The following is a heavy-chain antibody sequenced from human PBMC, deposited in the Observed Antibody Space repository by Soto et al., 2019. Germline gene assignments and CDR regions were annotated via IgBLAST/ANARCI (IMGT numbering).Heavy chain of an antibody. D-gene: IGHD6-13*01. V-gene: IGHV4-39*02. J-gene: IGHJ5*02. CDR2: IYYSGST. CDR3: ARDKQQLVRANWFDP. Sequence: PSETLSLTCTVSGGSISSSRYYWGWIRQPPGKGLEWIGSIYYSGSTYYNPSLKSRVTISVDTSKNQFSLYLQMNSLRAEDTAVYYCARDKQQLVRANWFDPWGQGTLVTVSS. CDR1: GGSISSSRYY.